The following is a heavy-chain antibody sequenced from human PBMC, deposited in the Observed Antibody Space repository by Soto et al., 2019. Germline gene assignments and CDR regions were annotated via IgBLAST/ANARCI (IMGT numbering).Heavy chain of an antibody. J-gene: IGHJ6*03. D-gene: IGHD3-10*01. CDR3: ARGLDASATFFHSYYIDV. Sequence: SETMSVTCAVDGGYFIRYDWSWIRKPPGEGLEWIGDINHSGITNYNPSLKSRVTISLDTSKNQFSLKLSSVTAADTAVYYCARGLDASATFFHSYYIDVWGTGTTVTVSS. CDR1: GGYFIRYD. V-gene: IGHV4-34*01. CDR2: INHSGIT.